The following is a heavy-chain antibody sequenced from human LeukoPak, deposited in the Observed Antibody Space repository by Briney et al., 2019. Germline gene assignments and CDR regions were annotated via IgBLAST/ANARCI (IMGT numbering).Heavy chain of an antibody. CDR2: INHSGST. CDR3: ARVTYGSGSYFIWGIFDY. D-gene: IGHD3-10*01. V-gene: IGHV4-34*01. Sequence: SETLSLTCAVYGGSFSGYYWSWIRQPPGKGLEWIGEINHSGSTNYNPSLKSRVTISVDTSKNQFSLKLSSVTAADTAVYYCARVTYGSGSYFIWGIFDYWGQGTLVTVST. J-gene: IGHJ4*02. CDR1: GGSFSGYY.